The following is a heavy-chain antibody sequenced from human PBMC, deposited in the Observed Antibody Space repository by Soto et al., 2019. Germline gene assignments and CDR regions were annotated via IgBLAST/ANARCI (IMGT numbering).Heavy chain of an antibody. CDR3: PSTMDV. CDR1: GFTFSSYA. CDR2: ISYDGSNK. J-gene: IGHJ6*02. Sequence: QVQLVESGGGVVQPGRSLRLSCAASGFTFSSYAMNWVRQAPGKGLEWVAVISYDGSNKYYADSVKGRFTISRDNSKNTLYLQMNSLRDEDTAVYYCPSTMDVWGQGTTVTVSS. V-gene: IGHV3-30-3*01.